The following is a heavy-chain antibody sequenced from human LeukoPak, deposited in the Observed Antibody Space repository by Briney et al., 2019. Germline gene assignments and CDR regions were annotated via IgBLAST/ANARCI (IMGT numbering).Heavy chain of an antibody. CDR3: ARQDPDSSGYYQVLSYFDY. J-gene: IGHJ4*02. CDR1: GGSISSSSYY. D-gene: IGHD3-22*01. CDR2: IYNSGST. Sequence: SETLSLTCTVSGGSISSSSYYWGWIRQPPGKGLEWIGSIYNSGSTYYNPSLKSRVTISVDTSKNQFSLKLSSVTAADTAVYYCARQDPDSSGYYQVLSYFDYWGQGTLVTVSS. V-gene: IGHV4-39*01.